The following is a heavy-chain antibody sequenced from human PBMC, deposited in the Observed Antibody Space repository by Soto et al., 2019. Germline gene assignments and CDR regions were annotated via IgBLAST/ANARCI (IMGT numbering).Heavy chain of an antibody. J-gene: IGHJ6*02. D-gene: IGHD1-26*01. CDR3: AKEVTSGSYSHYYYGLDV. Sequence: GGSLRLSCAASGFTLSSYAMSWVRQAPGKGLEWVSAISGSGNRTFHADSVKGRFTISRDNSKNALYLQMNSLRVEDTAVYYCAKEVTSGSYSHYYYGLDVWGQGTTVTVSS. V-gene: IGHV3-23*01. CDR2: ISGSGNRT. CDR1: GFTLSSYA.